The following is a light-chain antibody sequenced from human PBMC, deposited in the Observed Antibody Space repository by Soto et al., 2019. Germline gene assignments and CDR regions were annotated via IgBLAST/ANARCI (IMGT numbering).Light chain of an antibody. CDR2: DAS. CDR1: QSISGY. Sequence: EILLTQSPVTLSLSPGERATLSCRASQSISGYLAWYQQKRGKAPRLVIYDASNRATGIPARLSGSGYETDLTITISSLEHEDVEVYYCQQRMNWTLTFGQGTRLEIK. CDR3: QQRMNWTLT. V-gene: IGKV3-11*01. J-gene: IGKJ5*01.